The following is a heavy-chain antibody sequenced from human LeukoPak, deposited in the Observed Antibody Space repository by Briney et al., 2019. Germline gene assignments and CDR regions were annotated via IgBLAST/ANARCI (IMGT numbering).Heavy chain of an antibody. V-gene: IGHV3-33*01. CDR3: ARDPSSYSSSWYPL. CDR1: GFILSTHG. D-gene: IGHD6-13*01. J-gene: IGHJ4*02. Sequence: PGGSLRLSCAASGFILSTHGMHWVRQAPGKGLEWVAGMWYDGSREDYADSVKGRFTISRDMSKNTLNLQMNSLRVEDTAMYYCARDPSSYSSSWYPLWGQGTLVTVSS. CDR2: MWYDGSRE.